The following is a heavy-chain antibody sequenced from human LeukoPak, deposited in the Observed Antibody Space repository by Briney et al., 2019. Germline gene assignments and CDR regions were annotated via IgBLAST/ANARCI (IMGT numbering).Heavy chain of an antibody. CDR1: GGSISSGGYS. V-gene: IGHV4-30-2*01. D-gene: IGHD5-18*01. J-gene: IGHJ4*02. CDR2: IYHSGST. CDR3: ARDSYGFV. Sequence: SETLSLTCAVSGGSISSGGYSWSWIRQPPGKGLEWIGYIYHSGSTYYSPSLKSRVTISVDRSKNQFSLKLSSVTAADTAVYYCARDSYGFVWGQGTLVTVSS.